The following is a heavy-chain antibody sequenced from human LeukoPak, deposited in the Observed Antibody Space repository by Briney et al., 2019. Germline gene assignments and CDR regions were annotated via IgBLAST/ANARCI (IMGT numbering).Heavy chain of an antibody. D-gene: IGHD4-17*01. CDR2: IYTGGNT. CDR3: AARDGGDYPYFDY. Sequence: PGGSLGLSCAASGFTVDRKHMTWVRQAPGKGLQWISFIYTGGNTYYSDSVKGRFTVSRDTSKNTLYLQMDSLRDEDTGVYRCAARDGGDYPYFDYWGPGTLVTVSS. V-gene: IGHV3-66*01. J-gene: IGHJ4*02. CDR1: GFTVDRKH.